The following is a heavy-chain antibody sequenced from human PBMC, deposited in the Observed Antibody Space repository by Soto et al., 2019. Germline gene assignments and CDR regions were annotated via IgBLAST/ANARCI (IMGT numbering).Heavy chain of an antibody. CDR1: GFMFGDYV. D-gene: IGHD2-2*01. J-gene: IGHJ4*02. V-gene: IGHV3-33*01. Sequence: GGALRLCGAASGFMFGDYVFHGFRPAPCNGLEWVAVITSDGPKDFYADSVKGRFTISRDNSKNTLYLEMSSLRAEDTAVYYCVRDDDQEANALDYWGQGTLVTVSS. CDR3: VRDDDQEANALDY. CDR2: ITSDGPKD.